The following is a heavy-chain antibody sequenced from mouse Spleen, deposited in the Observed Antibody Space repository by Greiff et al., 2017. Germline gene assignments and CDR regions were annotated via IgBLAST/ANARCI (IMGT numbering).Heavy chain of an antibody. CDR3: ARDPY. V-gene: IGHV7-1*01. Sequence: EVMLVESGGGLVQPGRSLRLSCATSGFTFSDFYMEWVRQAPGKGLEWIAASRNKANDYTTEYSASVKGRFIVSRDTSQSILYLQMNALRAEDTAIYYCARDPYWGQGTLVTVSA. CDR2: SRNKANDYTT. J-gene: IGHJ3*01. CDR1: GFTFSDFY.